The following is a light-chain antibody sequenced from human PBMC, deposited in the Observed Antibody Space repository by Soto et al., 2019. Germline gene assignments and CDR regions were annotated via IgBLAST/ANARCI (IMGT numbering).Light chain of an antibody. Sequence: DIQLTQSPSSLSASVGDRVTITCRASQCLXNYFGWYQQKPGKAPKILXSGASTLQRGGPSRLSGSGSRTEFTLTIADMQPDDFGTYYCQQSLTMTRTFGHGTRLEI. J-gene: IGKJ5*01. CDR3: QQSLTMTRT. V-gene: IGKV1-9*01. CDR2: GAS. CDR1: QCLXNY.